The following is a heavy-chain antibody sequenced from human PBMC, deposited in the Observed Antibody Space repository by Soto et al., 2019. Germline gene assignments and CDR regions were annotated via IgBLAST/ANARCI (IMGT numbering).Heavy chain of an antibody. D-gene: IGHD6-19*01. CDR2: IYYSGST. CDR1: GDSMSSSDYY. CDR3: ARRTVNVRTFYSGLKTHCFDY. J-gene: IGHJ4*02. Sequence: SETLSLTCAVSGDSMSSSDYYWGWIRQPPGKGLEWIGSIYYSGSTYYNPSLQSRVAISVDTSKNQFSLKLKSVTAADTAIYYCARRTVNVRTFYSGLKTHCFDYWGQGAPVTVSS. V-gene: IGHV4-39*01.